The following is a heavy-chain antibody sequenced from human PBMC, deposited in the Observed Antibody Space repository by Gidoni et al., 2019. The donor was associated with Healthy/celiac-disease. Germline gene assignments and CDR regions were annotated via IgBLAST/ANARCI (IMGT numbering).Heavy chain of an antibody. CDR1: GGSFSGYY. D-gene: IGHD6-19*01. CDR3: ARGTGSGWRIGDYFDY. J-gene: IGHJ4*02. V-gene: IGHV4-34*01. CDR2: INHSGST. Sequence: QVQLQQWGAGLLKPSETLSLTCAVYGGSFSGYYWSWIRQPPGKGLEWIGEINHSGSTNYNPSLKSRVTISVDTSKNQFSLKLSSVTAADTAVYYCARGTGSGWRIGDYFDYWGQGTLVTVSS.